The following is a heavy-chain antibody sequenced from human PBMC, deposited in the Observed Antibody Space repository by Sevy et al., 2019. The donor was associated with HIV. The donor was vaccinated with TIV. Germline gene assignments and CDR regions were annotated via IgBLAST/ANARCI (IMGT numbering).Heavy chain of an antibody. V-gene: IGHV3-74*01. CDR2: ISADGSRT. D-gene: IGHD2-8*02. J-gene: IGHJ4*02. CDR3: ARYFKDTG. CDR1: GFTFSSYW. Sequence: GGSLRLSCAASGFTFSSYWMHWVRQAPGKGLVWVSGISADGSRTVYEDSVKGRFTISRDNAKNTLYLQMNSLRAEDTAVYYCARYFKDTGWGQGTLVTVSP.